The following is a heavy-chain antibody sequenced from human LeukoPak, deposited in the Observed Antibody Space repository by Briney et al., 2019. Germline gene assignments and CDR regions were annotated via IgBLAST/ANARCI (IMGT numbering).Heavy chain of an antibody. Sequence: GGSQRLSCAASGFTLSDYYMSWIRQAPGKGLEWVSYISSSGSTIYYADSVKGRFTISRDNAKNSLYLQMNSLRAEDTAVYYCARVMAAAGPIDYWGQGTLVTVSS. J-gene: IGHJ4*02. V-gene: IGHV3-11*01. CDR2: ISSSGSTI. CDR3: ARVMAAAGPIDY. CDR1: GFTLSDYY. D-gene: IGHD6-13*01.